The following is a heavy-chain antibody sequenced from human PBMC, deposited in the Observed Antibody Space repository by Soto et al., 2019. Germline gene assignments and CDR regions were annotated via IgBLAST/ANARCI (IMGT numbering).Heavy chain of an antibody. V-gene: IGHV3-7*03. D-gene: IGHD5-12*01. Sequence: GGSLRLSCEASGFTFSSYWMSWVRQAPGRGLEWVANIKQDGGEINYVDSVKGRFTISRDNSKNTLYLQMNSLRAEDTAVYYCAKDPSGRLENSGYPPGFWFDPWGQGTLVTVSS. CDR3: AKDPSGRLENSGYPPGFWFDP. CDR2: IKQDGGEI. J-gene: IGHJ5*02. CDR1: GFTFSSYW.